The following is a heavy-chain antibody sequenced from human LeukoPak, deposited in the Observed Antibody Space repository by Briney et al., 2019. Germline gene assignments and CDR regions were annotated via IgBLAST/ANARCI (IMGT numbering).Heavy chain of an antibody. V-gene: IGHV1-18*01. D-gene: IGHD6-13*01. CDR1: GYTFTSYG. Sequence: GASVKVSCKASGYTFTSYGISWVRQAPGQGLEWMGWISAYNGNTNYAQKLQGRVTMTTDTSTSTAYMELRSLRSDDTAVYYRARVKGQIAAAGRGDYWGQGTLVTVSS. CDR2: ISAYNGNT. J-gene: IGHJ4*02. CDR3: ARVKGQIAAAGRGDY.